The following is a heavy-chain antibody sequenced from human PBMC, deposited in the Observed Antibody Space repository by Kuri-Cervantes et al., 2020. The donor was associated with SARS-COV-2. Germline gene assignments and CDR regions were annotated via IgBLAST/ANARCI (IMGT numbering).Heavy chain of an antibody. D-gene: IGHD1-1*01. CDR3: ARDLGTVQGRDY. J-gene: IGHJ4*02. Sequence: GGSLRLSCAASGFTLSSYEMNWVRQAPGKGLEWVSYISSSGSTIYYADSVKGRFTISRDNAKNSLYLQMNSLRAEDTAVYYCARDLGTVQGRDYWGQGTLVTVSS. CDR2: ISSSGSTI. V-gene: IGHV3-48*03. CDR1: GFTLSSYE.